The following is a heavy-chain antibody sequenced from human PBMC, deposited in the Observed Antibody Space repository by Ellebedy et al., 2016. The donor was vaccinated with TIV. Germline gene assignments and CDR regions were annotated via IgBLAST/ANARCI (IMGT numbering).Heavy chain of an antibody. Sequence: AASVKVSCKASGYTFSNYFVHWARQAPGQGLEWMGIINPSGGSTTYAQKLQGRLTMTRDTSTSTVYMELSSLRSEDTAVYYCARARSSGWLHTPDYWGQGLLVTVSS. CDR3: ARARSSGWLHTPDY. CDR2: INPSGGST. CDR1: GYTFSNYF. J-gene: IGHJ4*02. V-gene: IGHV1-46*04. D-gene: IGHD6-19*01.